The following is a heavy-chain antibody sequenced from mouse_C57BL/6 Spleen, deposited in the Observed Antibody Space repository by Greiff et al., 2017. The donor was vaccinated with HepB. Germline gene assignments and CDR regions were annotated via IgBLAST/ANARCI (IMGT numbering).Heavy chain of an antibody. Sequence: QVHVKQPGAELVRPGSSVKLSCKASGYTFTSYWMHWVKQRPIQGLEWIGNIDPSDSETHYNQKFKDKATLTVDKSSSTAYMQLSSLTSEDSAVYYCARDYDYYYAMDYWGQGTSVTVSS. CDR1: GYTFTSYW. D-gene: IGHD1-1*01. CDR2: IDPSDSET. CDR3: ARDYDYYYAMDY. V-gene: IGHV1-52*01. J-gene: IGHJ4*01.